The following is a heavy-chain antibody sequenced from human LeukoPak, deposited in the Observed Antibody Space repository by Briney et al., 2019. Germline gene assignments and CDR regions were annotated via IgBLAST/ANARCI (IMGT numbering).Heavy chain of an antibody. D-gene: IGHD3-10*01. CDR3: ARDRITMVRGALRYYGMDV. CDR2: IDYIGST. Sequence: SETLSLTCTVSGGSINNYYWSWIRQPPPKGLEWIGYIDYIGSTNYNPSLKSRVTISVDASKNQFSLKLNSVTAADTAVYYCARDRITMVRGALRYYGMDVWGQGTTVTVSS. V-gene: IGHV4-59*01. J-gene: IGHJ6*02. CDR1: GGSINNYY.